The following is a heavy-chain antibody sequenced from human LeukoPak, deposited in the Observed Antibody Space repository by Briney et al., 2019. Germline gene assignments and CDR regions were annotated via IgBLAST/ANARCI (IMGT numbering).Heavy chain of an antibody. J-gene: IGHJ4*02. Sequence: SETLSFTCAVYGGSFSGYYWSWIRQPPGKGLEWIGEINHSGSTNYNPSLKSRVTISVDTSKNQFSLKLSSVTAADTAVYYCARRLGYSSGWSLFDYWGQGTLVTVSS. V-gene: IGHV4-34*01. CDR1: GGSFSGYY. CDR2: INHSGST. CDR3: ARRLGYSSGWSLFDY. D-gene: IGHD6-19*01.